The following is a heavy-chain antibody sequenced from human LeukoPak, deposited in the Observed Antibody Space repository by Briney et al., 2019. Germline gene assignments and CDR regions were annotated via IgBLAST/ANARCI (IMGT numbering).Heavy chain of an antibody. CDR2: IYPGDSDT. CDR1: GYSFTSYS. CDR3: ARGDPYYFDY. J-gene: IGHJ4*02. V-gene: IGHV5-51*01. D-gene: IGHD5-24*01. Sequence: GESLKISCKDSGYSFTSYSICCVRQMPGESRDWMGIIYPGDSDTIYSPSFQGQVTISADKSISTAYLQWSSLKASDTAMYYCARGDPYYFDYWGQGTLVTVSS.